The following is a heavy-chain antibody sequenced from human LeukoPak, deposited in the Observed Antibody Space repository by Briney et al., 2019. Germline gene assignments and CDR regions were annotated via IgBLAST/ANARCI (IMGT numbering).Heavy chain of an antibody. Sequence: GGSLRLSCAASGFTFSTYTMKWVRQAPGKGLEWVSSISSSSAYIYYADSVKGRFTISRDNAKNSLYLQMNSLRAEDMAVYYCASGDKPEGSGWYGIEYWGQGTLVTVSS. V-gene: IGHV3-21*06. CDR1: GFTFSTYT. CDR2: ISSSSAYI. CDR3: ASGDKPEGSGWYGIEY. J-gene: IGHJ4*02. D-gene: IGHD6-19*01.